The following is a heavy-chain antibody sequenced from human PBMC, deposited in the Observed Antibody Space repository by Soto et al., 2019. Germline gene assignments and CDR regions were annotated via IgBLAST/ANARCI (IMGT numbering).Heavy chain of an antibody. CDR3: ARVPSP. V-gene: IGHV4-59*12. CDR1: GGSMSSYY. Sequence: SETLSLTCTASGGSMSSYYWNWIRQPPGKGLESIGYIYHSGNTNYNPSFKSRVTISVDRSKNQFSLKLSSVTAADTAVYYCARVPSPWGQGTLVTVSS. J-gene: IGHJ5*02. CDR2: IYHSGNT.